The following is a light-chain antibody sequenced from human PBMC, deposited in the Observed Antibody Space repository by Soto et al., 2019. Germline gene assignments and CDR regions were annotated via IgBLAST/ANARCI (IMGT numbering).Light chain of an antibody. CDR1: QSISSW. Sequence: DIQMTQSPSTLSASVGDRVTITCRASQSISSWLAWYQQKPGKAPKLLIYDASSLESGVPSRFSGSGSGTEFTLTISSLQPDDFAAYFCQQYNSYKLTFGGGTKVEIK. V-gene: IGKV1-5*01. CDR3: QQYNSYKLT. CDR2: DAS. J-gene: IGKJ4*01.